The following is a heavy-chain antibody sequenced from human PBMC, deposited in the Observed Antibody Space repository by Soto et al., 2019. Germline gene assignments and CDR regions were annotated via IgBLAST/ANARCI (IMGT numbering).Heavy chain of an antibody. CDR3: ARRYGGALPYFDY. CDR1: GGSISSYY. Sequence: LSLTCTVSGGSISSYYWSWIRQPPGKGLEWIGYIFYNGITNYNPSLKSRVTISVDTSKNQFSLNLYSVTAADTAVYYCARRYGGALPYFDYWGQGTLVTVSS. D-gene: IGHD3-10*01. V-gene: IGHV4-59*08. J-gene: IGHJ4*02. CDR2: IFYNGIT.